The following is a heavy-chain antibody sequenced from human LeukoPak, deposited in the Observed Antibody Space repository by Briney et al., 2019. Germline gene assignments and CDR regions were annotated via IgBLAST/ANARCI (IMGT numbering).Heavy chain of an antibody. CDR1: GFTFSSYC. CDR2: ISSSSSYI. Sequence: PGSSLRVSCAASGFTFSSYCMNWVRQAPGQGLEWVASISSSSSYIYYADSVKGRVTISRDNAKNSLYLQMNSLRAEDTAVYYCARDRGGVSPVVPPIPDAFDTWGQGTMVTVSS. J-gene: IGHJ3*02. D-gene: IGHD2-8*02. CDR3: ARDRGGVSPVVPPIPDAFDT. V-gene: IGHV3-21*01.